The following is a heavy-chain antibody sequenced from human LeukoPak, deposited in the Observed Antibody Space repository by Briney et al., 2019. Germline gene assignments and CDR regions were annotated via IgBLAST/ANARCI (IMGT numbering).Heavy chain of an antibody. CDR2: INPNSGGT. V-gene: IGHV1-2*02. CDR1: GYTFTGYY. Sequence: ASVKVSCKASGYTFTGYYMHWVRQAPGQGLEWMGWINPNSGGTNYAQKFQGRVTMTRDTSISTAYMELSRLRSDDTAVYYCARRAYCSSTSCYPFDCWGQGTLVTVSS. CDR3: ARRAYCSSTSCYPFDC. D-gene: IGHD2-2*01. J-gene: IGHJ4*02.